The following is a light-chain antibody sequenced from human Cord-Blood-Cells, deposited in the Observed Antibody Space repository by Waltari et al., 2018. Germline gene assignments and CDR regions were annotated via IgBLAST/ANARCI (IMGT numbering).Light chain of an antibody. CDR2: EGS. J-gene: IGLJ3*02. V-gene: IGLV2-23*01. CDR1: SRDGGCYNL. CDR3: CSYAGSSTLV. Sequence: QSALTQPASVSGSPGQSITISCTGTSRDGGCYNLVSWYQQHPGKAPKLMIYEGSKRPSGVSNRFSGSKSGNTASLTISGLQAEDEADYYCCSYAGSSTLVFGGGTKLTVL.